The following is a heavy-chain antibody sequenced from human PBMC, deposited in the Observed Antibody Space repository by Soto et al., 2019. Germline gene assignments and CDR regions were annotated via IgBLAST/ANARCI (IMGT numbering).Heavy chain of an antibody. CDR3: ARAKLRAHNWFDP. CDR1: GGSISRYY. D-gene: IGHD1-26*01. J-gene: IGHJ5*02. V-gene: IGHV4-59*01. CDR2: IYYSGST. Sequence: QVQLQESGPGLVKPSETLSLTCTVSGGSISRYYWSWIRQPPGQGLEWIGYIYYSGSTNYNPSLKSRGTIAVDTAKNQCSLKLSSVTAADTAVYYCARAKLRAHNWFDPWGQGTLVTVSS.